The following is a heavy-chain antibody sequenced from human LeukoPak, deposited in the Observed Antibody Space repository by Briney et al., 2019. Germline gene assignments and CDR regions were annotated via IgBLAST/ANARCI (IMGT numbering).Heavy chain of an antibody. V-gene: IGHV3-23*01. J-gene: IGHJ4*02. CDR1: GFTFSSYA. CDR3: ARAVYVWGSYPFDY. Sequence: GGSLRLSCAASGFTFSSYAMSWVRQAPGKGLEWVSAISGSGGSTYYADSVKGRFTISRDNAKNSLYLQMNSLRAEDTAVYYCARAVYVWGSYPFDYWGQGTLVTVSS. CDR2: ISGSGGST. D-gene: IGHD3-16*02.